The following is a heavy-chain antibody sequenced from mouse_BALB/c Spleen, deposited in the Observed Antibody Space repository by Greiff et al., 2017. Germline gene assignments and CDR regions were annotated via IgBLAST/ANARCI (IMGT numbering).Heavy chain of an antibody. CDR1: GYTFTSYW. CDR3: ARGYYRYDDPAWFAY. J-gene: IGHJ3*01. D-gene: IGHD2-14*01. V-gene: IGHV1S81*02. CDR2: INPSNGRT. Sequence: QVQLQQPGAELVKPGASVKLSCKASGYTFTSYWMHWVKQRPGQGLEWIGEINPSNGRTNYNEKFKSKATLTVDKSSSTAYMQLSSLTSEDSAVYYCARGYYRYDDPAWFAYWGQGTLVTVSA.